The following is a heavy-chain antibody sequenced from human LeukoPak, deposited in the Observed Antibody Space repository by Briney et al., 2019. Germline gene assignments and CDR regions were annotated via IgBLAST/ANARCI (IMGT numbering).Heavy chain of an antibody. Sequence: PGGSLRLSCAASGFTLSSYWMYWVRQAPGKGLEYVSRINNDGSGTTYADSVKGRFTISRDSAKSTVYLQMNSLRPEDTAMFYCARGGLDHAFDLWGQGTMVSVSS. D-gene: IGHD3/OR15-3a*01. CDR3: ARGGLDHAFDL. V-gene: IGHV3-74*01. CDR2: INNDGSGT. J-gene: IGHJ3*01. CDR1: GFTLSSYW.